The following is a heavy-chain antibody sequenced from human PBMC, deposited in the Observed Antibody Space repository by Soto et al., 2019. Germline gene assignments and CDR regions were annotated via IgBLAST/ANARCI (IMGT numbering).Heavy chain of an antibody. CDR2: ISGSGGST. D-gene: IGHD3-10*01. CDR3: AKGQTTLLWFGADY. Sequence: EVQLLESGGGLVQPGGSLRLSCAASGFTFSSYAMSWVRQAPGKGLEWVSAISGSGGSTYYADSVKGRFTISRDNSKKTMYLQMNSLRAEDTAVYYCAKGQTTLLWFGADYWGQGTLVTVSS. CDR1: GFTFSSYA. V-gene: IGHV3-23*01. J-gene: IGHJ4*02.